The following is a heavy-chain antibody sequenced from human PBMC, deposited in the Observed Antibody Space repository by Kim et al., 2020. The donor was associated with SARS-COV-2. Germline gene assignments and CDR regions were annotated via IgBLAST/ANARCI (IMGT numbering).Heavy chain of an antibody. CDR2: IYYSGNT. J-gene: IGHJ4*02. CDR3: ARGTYDYVWGSYRFVY. D-gene: IGHD3-16*02. Sequence: SETLSLTCTVSGGSISGYHWSWIRQSPGRGLEWIGYIYYSGNTNYSPSLKSRVTISIDTSKNQFSLKLRSVTAADTAVYYCARGTYDYVWGSYRFVYGGQGTVVTVSS. V-gene: IGHV4-59*01. CDR1: GGSISGYH.